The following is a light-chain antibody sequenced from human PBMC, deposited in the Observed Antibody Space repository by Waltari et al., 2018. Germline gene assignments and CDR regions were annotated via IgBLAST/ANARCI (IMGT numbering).Light chain of an antibody. J-gene: IGLJ2*01. CDR2: GQN. V-gene: IGLV3-19*01. Sequence: SSELTQDPAVSVALGQTVRITCQGDSLRRYYASWYQQRPGQAPILVLYGQNNRPSGIPDRFAGSISGNTASLTITGAQVEDEADYYCHSRDTSSTRVFGGGTRLTV. CDR3: HSRDTSSTRV. CDR1: SLRRYY.